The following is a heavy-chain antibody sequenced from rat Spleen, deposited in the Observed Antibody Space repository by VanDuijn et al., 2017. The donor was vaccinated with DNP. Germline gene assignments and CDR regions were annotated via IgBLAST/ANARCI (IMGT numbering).Heavy chain of an antibody. CDR2: ISYDGSST. CDR1: GFTFSDYA. J-gene: IGHJ1*01. D-gene: IGHD1-11*01. CDR3: ARRGGLYWYFDF. V-gene: IGHV5-17*01. Sequence: EVQLVESGGGLVQPGNSLKLSCADSGFTFSDYAMAWVRQSPKKALEWVATISYDGSSTYYGDSVKGRFTISRDNAKSTLYLQMNSLRSEDTATYYCARRGGLYWYFDFWGPGTMVTVSS.